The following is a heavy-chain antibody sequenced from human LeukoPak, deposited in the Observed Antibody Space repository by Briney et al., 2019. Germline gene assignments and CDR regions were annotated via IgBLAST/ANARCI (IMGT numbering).Heavy chain of an antibody. CDR1: GGSISSYY. J-gene: IGHJ6*04. Sequence: SETLSLTCTVSGGSISSYYWSWIRQPPGKGLECIGYIYYSGSTNYNPSLKSRVTISVDTTKNRFSLKLSSVTAADTAVYYCARAGYDILIGPLLDVWGKGTTVTISS. CDR3: ARAGYDILIGPLLDV. V-gene: IGHV4-59*01. CDR2: IYYSGST. D-gene: IGHD3-9*01.